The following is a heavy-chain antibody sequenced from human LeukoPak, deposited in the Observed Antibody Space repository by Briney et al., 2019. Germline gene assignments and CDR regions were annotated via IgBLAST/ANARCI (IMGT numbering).Heavy chain of an antibody. V-gene: IGHV3-23*01. J-gene: IGHJ6*02. D-gene: IGHD3-10*01. CDR3: AKDLGLRAYHYYGMDV. Sequence: GGSLRLSCAASGFTFSSYVMIWVRQAPGKGLEWVSVISSSGTGTDYADSVKGRFTISRDNSKNTLYLQMNSLRAEDTAVYYCAKDLGLRAYHYYGMDVWGQGTTVTVSS. CDR1: GFTFSSYV. CDR2: ISSSGTGT.